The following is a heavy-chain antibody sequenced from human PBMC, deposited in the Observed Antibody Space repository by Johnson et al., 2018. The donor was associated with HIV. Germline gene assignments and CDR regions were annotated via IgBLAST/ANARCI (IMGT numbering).Heavy chain of an antibody. J-gene: IGHJ3*01. Sequence: VQLVESGGGLVQRGGSLRLSCAASGFTFSIVWMHWVRQAPGKGLEWVGRIKSKTDGGTTDHAAPVKGRFSISRDDSKNTLYLQMNSLRAEDTALYYCARAIAAAGSSLEDDAWGQGTMVTVSS. V-gene: IGHV3-15*05. D-gene: IGHD6-13*01. CDR2: IKSKTDGGTT. CDR3: ARAIAAAGSSLEDDA. CDR1: GFTFSIVW.